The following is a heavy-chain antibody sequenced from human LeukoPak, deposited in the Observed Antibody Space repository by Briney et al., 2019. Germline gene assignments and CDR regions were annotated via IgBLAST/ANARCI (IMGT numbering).Heavy chain of an antibody. V-gene: IGHV1-18*01. CDR1: GYTFTRYG. CDR3: ARGGGYNDY. Sequence: GASVKVSCKASGYTFTRYGISWVRQAPGQGLEWMGWSSAYNGNTKYAQKVQGRVTMTTDTSASTAYMELRSLTSADTAVYYCARGGGYNDYWGQGTLVTVSS. D-gene: IGHD5-24*01. J-gene: IGHJ4*02. CDR2: SSAYNGNT.